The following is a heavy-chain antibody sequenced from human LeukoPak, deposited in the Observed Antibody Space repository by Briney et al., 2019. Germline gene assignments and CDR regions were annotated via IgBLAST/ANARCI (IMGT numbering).Heavy chain of an antibody. D-gene: IGHD1-26*01. Sequence: QPGRSLRRSCAASGFTFSSYGMHWVRQAPGKGLEWVAVIWYDGSNKYYADSVKGRFTISRDNSKNTLYLQMNSLRAEDTAVYYCARDTTGWELPYYWGQGTLVTVSS. CDR1: GFTFSSYG. CDR3: ARDTTGWELPYY. V-gene: IGHV3-33*01. CDR2: IWYDGSNK. J-gene: IGHJ4*02.